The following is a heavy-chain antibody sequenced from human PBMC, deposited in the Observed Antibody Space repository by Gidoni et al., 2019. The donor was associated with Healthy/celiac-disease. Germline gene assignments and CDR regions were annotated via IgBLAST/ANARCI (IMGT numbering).Heavy chain of an antibody. J-gene: IGHJ4*02. CDR1: GFTFSSYG. V-gene: IGHV3-33*01. CDR2: IWYDGSNK. D-gene: IGHD6-19*01. CDR3: ARDKDSSGWTPPPFDY. Sequence: QVQLVESGGGVVQPGRSLSLSCAASGFTFSSYGMHWVRQAPGKGLGWVAVIWYDGSNKYYADSVKGRFTISRDNSKNTLYLQMNSLRAEDTAVYYCARDKDSSGWTPPPFDYWGQGTLVTVSS.